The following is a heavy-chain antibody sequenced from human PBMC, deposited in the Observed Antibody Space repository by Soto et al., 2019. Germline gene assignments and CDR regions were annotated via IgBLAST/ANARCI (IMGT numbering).Heavy chain of an antibody. V-gene: IGHV3-33*01. CDR2: IWYDGSNK. Sequence: QVQLVESGGGVVQPGRSLRLSCAAAGFTFSSYGMHWVRQAPGKGLECVAVIWYDGSNKYYADSVKGRFTISRDNSKNPLYLQMNSLRAEDTAVYYCARGGGYSGYDLDYWGQGTLVTVSS. D-gene: IGHD5-12*01. CDR1: GFTFSSYG. CDR3: ARGGGYSGYDLDY. J-gene: IGHJ4*02.